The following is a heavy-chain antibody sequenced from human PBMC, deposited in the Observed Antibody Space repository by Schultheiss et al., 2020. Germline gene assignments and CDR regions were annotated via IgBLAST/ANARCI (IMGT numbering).Heavy chain of an antibody. J-gene: IGHJ4*02. CDR3: TSYYYDSSGYYFDY. V-gene: IGHV3-15*01. CDR2: IKSKTDGGTT. D-gene: IGHD3-22*01. Sequence: GGSLRLSCAASGFTFSNAWMSWVRQAPGKGLEWVGRIKSKTDGGTTDYAAPVKGRFTISRDDSKNTAYLQMNSLKTEDTAVYYCTSYYYDSSGYYFDYWGQGTLVTVSS. CDR1: GFTFSNAW.